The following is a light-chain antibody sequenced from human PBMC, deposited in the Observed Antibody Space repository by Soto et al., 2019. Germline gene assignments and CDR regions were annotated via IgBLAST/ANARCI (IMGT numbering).Light chain of an antibody. CDR1: QTINNY. CDR2: AAY. Sequence: IHMTQSASSLSASVGNRVTITCRTSQTINNYLNWYQQKKGRAPKLLIYAAYNLQSGVPSRFSGSGSGTDFNLAISALQTDDFATYFCQQTYSIPLTFGGGTKVDIK. V-gene: IGKV1-39*01. CDR3: QQTYSIPLT. J-gene: IGKJ4*01.